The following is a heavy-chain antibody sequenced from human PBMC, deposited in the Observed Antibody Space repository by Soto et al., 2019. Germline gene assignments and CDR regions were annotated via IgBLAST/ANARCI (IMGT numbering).Heavy chain of an antibody. J-gene: IGHJ4*02. Sequence: QVQLQESGPGLVKPSETLSLTCTVSGGSVSSGSYYWSWIRQPPGKGLEWIGYIYYSGSTNYNPSLTSRVTISVDTSKNQFSLKLSSVTAADTAVYYCARDARITGTPDYWGQGTLVTVSS. CDR1: GGSVSSGSYY. V-gene: IGHV4-61*01. D-gene: IGHD1-7*01. CDR3: ARDARITGTPDY. CDR2: IYYSGST.